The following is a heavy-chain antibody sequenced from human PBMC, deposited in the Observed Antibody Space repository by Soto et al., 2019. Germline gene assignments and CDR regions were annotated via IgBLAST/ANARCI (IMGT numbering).Heavy chain of an antibody. V-gene: IGHV3-49*05. Sequence: KAGGSLRLSCTASGFTFGDYAMSWFRQAPGKGLEWVGFIRSKAYGGTTEYAASVKGRFTISRDDSKSIAYLQMNSLKTEDTAVYYCTRDPDYDSSARLGDYWGQGTLVTVSS. CDR2: IRSKAYGGTT. CDR1: GFTFGDYA. CDR3: TRDPDYDSSARLGDY. D-gene: IGHD3-22*01. J-gene: IGHJ4*02.